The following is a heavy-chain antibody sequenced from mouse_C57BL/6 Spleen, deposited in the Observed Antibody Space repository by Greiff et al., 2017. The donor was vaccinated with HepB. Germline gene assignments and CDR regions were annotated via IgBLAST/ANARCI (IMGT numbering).Heavy chain of an antibody. V-gene: IGHV14-1*01. D-gene: IGHD1-1*01. CDR2: IDPEDGDT. CDR1: GFNIKDYY. Sequence: VQLQQSGAELVRPGASVKLSCTASGFNIKDYYMHWVKQRPEQGLEWIGRIDPEDGDTEYAPKFQGKATMTADTSANTAYLQLSSLTSEDTAVYYCTTYSYSGRHYYAMDYWGQGTSVTVSS. CDR3: TTYSYSGRHYYAMDY. J-gene: IGHJ4*01.